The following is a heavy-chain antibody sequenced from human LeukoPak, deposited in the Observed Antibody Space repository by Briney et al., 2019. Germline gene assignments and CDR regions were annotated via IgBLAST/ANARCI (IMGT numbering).Heavy chain of an antibody. J-gene: IGHJ4*02. Sequence: GASVKVSCKASGYTFITNDINWVRQAAGQGLEWMGWMNPNSGHTDYAPKFQGRITMTRNTSINTAYMELSSLTSEDTAVYLCAGEVSGDFALDSWGQGTLVTVSS. CDR2: MNPNSGHT. V-gene: IGHV1-8*01. CDR3: AGEVSGDFALDS. CDR1: GYTFITND.